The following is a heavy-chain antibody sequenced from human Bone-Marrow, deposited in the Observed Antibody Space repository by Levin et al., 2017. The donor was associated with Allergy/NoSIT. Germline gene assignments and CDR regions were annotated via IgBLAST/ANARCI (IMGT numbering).Heavy chain of an antibody. V-gene: IGHV3-33*01. CDR3: VRDRGNWFDP. Sequence: GGSLRLSCAASGFTFSSYGMHWVRQAPGKGLEWVAVIWYDGSNKYYADSVKGRFTISRDSSKNTLDLEMNSLRAEDTAVYYCVRDRGNWFDPWGQGTLVIVSS. CDR2: IWYDGSNK. CDR1: GFTFSSYG. J-gene: IGHJ5*02.